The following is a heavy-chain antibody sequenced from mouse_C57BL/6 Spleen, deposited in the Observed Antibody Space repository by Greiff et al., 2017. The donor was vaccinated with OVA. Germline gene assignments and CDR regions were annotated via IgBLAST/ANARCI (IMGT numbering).Heavy chain of an antibody. D-gene: IGHD2-1*01. J-gene: IGHJ3*01. CDR2: IYPGSGNT. CDR1: GYTFTDYY. Sequence: QVQLQQSGAELVRPGASVKLSCKASGYTFTDYYINWVKQRPGQGLEWIARIYPGSGNTYYNEKFKGKATLTADKSSSTAYMQLSSLTSEDSAVFFCARYDPIYYGNYGFAYWGQGTLVTVSA. V-gene: IGHV1-76*01. CDR3: ARYDPIYYGNYGFAY.